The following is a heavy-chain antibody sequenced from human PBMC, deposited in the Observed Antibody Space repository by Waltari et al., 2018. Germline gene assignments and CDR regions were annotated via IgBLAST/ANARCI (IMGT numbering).Heavy chain of an antibody. Sequence: DVQLVESGGGLVKPGRSLRLSGHGSGFSLGDYAINWFRQAPGKGLEGVGYIRSNAYGGATEYAASVKDRFIISRDDSKSIAYLQMNSLKTEDTAMYYCTRTLAYWGQGTLVTVSS. CDR2: IRSNAYGGAT. CDR1: GFSLGDYA. J-gene: IGHJ4*02. CDR3: TRTLAY. V-gene: IGHV3-49*05.